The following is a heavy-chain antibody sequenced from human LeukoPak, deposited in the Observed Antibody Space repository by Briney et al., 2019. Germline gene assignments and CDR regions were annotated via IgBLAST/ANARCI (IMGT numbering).Heavy chain of an antibody. D-gene: IGHD6-19*01. Sequence: SETLSLTCTVSGGSISGYYWSWIRQPPGKGLEYIGYIYYSGSTNYNPSLKSRVTMSVDTSKNQFSLKLSSVTAADTAVYYCARDSRLSQVVAGFIDYWGQGTLVTVSS. CDR1: GGSISGYY. CDR3: ARDSRLSQVVAGFIDY. V-gene: IGHV4-59*12. CDR2: IYYSGST. J-gene: IGHJ4*02.